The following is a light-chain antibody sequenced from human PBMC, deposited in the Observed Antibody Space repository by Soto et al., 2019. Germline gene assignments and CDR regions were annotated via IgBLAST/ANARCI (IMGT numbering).Light chain of an antibody. J-gene: IGKJ3*01. CDR3: QQYNTWLS. V-gene: IGKV3-15*01. Sequence: EIVMTQSPATLSVSPGERATLSCRASQSVSSNLAWYQQKPGQAPRLLIYGASTRATGISARFSGSGSGTEFTLTISSLQSEDFAVYYCQQYNTWLSFGPGTKVDIK. CDR2: GAS. CDR1: QSVSSN.